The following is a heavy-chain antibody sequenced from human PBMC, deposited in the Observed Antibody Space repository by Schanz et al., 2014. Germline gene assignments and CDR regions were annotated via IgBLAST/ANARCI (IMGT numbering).Heavy chain of an antibody. V-gene: IGHV4-34*01. CDR1: GGSFSGYY. Sequence: QVQLQQWGAGLLKPSETLSLTCAVYGGSFSGYYWSWIRQPPGKGLEWIANIYYSGSTNYNPSLKRRVTIPADTPKNQFSLKLSSVTAADTAVYYCARVGGGILTSWYSLDSWGQGTLVTVSS. J-gene: IGHJ4*02. CDR3: ARVGGGILTSWYSLDS. CDR2: IYYSGST. D-gene: IGHD2-8*02.